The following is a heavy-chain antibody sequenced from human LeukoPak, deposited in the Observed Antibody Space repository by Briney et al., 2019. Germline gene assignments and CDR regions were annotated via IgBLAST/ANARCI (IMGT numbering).Heavy chain of an antibody. J-gene: IGHJ3*02. Sequence: TSETLSLTCTVSGDSISNYYWSWIRQPPGKGLEWIGYIYYSGSTNYNPSLKSRVTISVDTSKNQFSLKLSSVTAADTAVYYCARHYDSRSQGAFDIWGQGTMVTVSS. CDR3: ARHYDSRSQGAFDI. CDR2: IYYSGST. V-gene: IGHV4-59*01. D-gene: IGHD3-22*01. CDR1: GDSISNYY.